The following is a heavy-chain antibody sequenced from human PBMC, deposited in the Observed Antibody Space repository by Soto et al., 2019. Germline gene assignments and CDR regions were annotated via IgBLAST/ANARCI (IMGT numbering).Heavy chain of an antibody. CDR3: ARMVVVVPAAIQGLYYYYYGMDV. Sequence: ASVKVSCKASGYTFTGYYMHWVRQAPRQGLEWMGWINPNSGGTNYAQKFQGRVTMTRDTSISTAYMELSRLRSDDTAVYYCARMVVVVPAAIQGLYYYYYGMDVWGQGTTVTVSS. J-gene: IGHJ6*02. CDR2: INPNSGGT. D-gene: IGHD2-2*02. V-gene: IGHV1-2*02. CDR1: GYTFTGYY.